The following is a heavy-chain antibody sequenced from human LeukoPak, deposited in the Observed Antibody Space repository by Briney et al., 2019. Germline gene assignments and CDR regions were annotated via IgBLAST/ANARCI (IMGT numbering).Heavy chain of an antibody. J-gene: IGHJ3*02. V-gene: IGHV4-39*01. CDR1: GGSISSSSYY. D-gene: IGHD3-9*01. CDR3: ARHTLDILTGYVAFDI. Sequence: ASETLSLTCTVSGGSISSSSYYWGWIRQPPGKGLEWIGSIYYSGSTYYNPSLKSRVTISVDTSKNQFSLKLSSVTAADTAVYYCARHTLDILTGYVAFDIWGQGTMVTVSS. CDR2: IYYSGST.